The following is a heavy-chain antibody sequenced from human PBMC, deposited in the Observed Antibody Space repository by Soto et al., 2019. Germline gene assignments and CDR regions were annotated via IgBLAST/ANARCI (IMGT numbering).Heavy chain of an antibody. CDR2: INPNSGGT. CDR1: GYTFSGYY. Sequence: ASVKVSCKASGYTFSGYYMYWVRQAPGQGLEWMGWINPNSGGTTYGQKFQGRVTMTRDTSISTAYMELSRLRSDDTAVYYCARDGEGLKRNYYYYNGMDVWGQGTTVTVSS. D-gene: IGHD7-27*01. J-gene: IGHJ6*02. V-gene: IGHV1-2*02. CDR3: ARDGEGLKRNYYYYNGMDV.